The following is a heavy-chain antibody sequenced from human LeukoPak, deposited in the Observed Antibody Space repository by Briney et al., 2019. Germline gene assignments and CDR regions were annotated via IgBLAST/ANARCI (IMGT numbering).Heavy chain of an antibody. CDR3: ARDIWYGSGTYLLRES. V-gene: IGHV3-53*01. D-gene: IGHD3-10*01. Sequence: GSLRLSCAGSGITVSSHFMSWVRQAPGKGLEWVSVLYTGGSTYYADAVRGRFTISRDNSKNTLYLQMDSLRAEDTAVYYCARDIWYGSGTYLLRESWGQGTLVTVSS. CDR1: GITVSSHF. J-gene: IGHJ5*02. CDR2: LYTGGST.